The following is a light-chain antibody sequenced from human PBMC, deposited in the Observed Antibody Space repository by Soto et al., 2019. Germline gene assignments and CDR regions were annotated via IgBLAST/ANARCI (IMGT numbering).Light chain of an antibody. CDR1: QTISSN. Sequence: DIVMTQSPATLSVSPGERATLSCRASQTISSNLAWYQQKPGQTPRLLIYGASTRAAGIPARFSGSGSGTDFTLTITSLQSEDFALYFCQQYGNSPHTFGQGTKVDIK. CDR3: QQYGNSPHT. J-gene: IGKJ2*01. V-gene: IGKV3-15*01. CDR2: GAS.